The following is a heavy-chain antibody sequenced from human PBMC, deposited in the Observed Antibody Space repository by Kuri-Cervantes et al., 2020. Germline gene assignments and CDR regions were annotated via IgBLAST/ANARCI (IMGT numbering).Heavy chain of an antibody. Sequence: SETLSLTCAVYGGSFSGHYWSWIRQPPGKGLEWIGEINHSGSTNYNPSLKSRVTISVDTSKNQFSLKLSSVTAADTAVYYCARAVNSSSSVFVFRAGYFDYWGQGTLVTVSS. CDR2: INHSGST. CDR1: GGSFSGHY. D-gene: IGHD6-6*01. J-gene: IGHJ4*02. V-gene: IGHV4-34*01. CDR3: ARAVNSSSSVFVFRAGYFDY.